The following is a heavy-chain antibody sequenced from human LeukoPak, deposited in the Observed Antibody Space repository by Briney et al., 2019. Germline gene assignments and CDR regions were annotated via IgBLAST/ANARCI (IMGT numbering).Heavy chain of an antibody. CDR2: ISWNSGTV. V-gene: IGHV3-9*01. D-gene: IGHD1-26*01. J-gene: IGHJ3*02. CDR3: AKVPIQSPRPSGSYYGDDAFDI. CDR1: GFTFDDYA. Sequence: GGSLRLSCAASGFTFDDYAMHWARQAPGKGLEWVSGISWNSGTVGYADSVKGRFTISRDNAKNSLYLQMNSLRAEGTALYYCAKVPIQSPRPSGSYYGDDAFDIWGQGTMVTVSS.